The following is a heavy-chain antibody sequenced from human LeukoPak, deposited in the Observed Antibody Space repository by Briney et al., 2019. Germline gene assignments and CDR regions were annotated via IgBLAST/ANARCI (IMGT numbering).Heavy chain of an antibody. CDR2: IRSTSGSI. D-gene: IGHD1-14*01. CDR1: GFTFSRYT. J-gene: IGHJ4*02. CDR3: ARSLTPGPPQIDY. V-gene: IGHV3-48*04. Sequence: GGSLRPSCAASGFTFSRYTMNWVRQAPGKGLEWLSHIRSTSGSIFYADSVKGRFTISRDDAKNSLFLHMNGLRAEDTAVYYCARSLTPGPPQIDYWGQGTLVTVSS.